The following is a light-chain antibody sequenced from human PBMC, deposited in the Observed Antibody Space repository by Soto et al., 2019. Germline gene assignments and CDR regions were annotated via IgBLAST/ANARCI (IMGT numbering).Light chain of an antibody. V-gene: IGKV3-11*01. J-gene: IGKJ5*01. CDR1: QSFRGL. Sequence: EVVLTQSPVTLSLSPGERATLSCRASQSFRGLLAWYQQKPGQAPRLLIYDAYSRATGIPPMFSGGGSGTDFPLTISSLEPEDSVVYYCQQRHMWPITFGQGTRLEIK. CDR2: DAY. CDR3: QQRHMWPIT.